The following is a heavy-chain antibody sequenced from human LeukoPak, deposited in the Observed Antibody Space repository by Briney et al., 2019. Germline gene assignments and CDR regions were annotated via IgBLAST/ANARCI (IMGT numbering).Heavy chain of an antibody. CDR1: GYTFTSYY. J-gene: IGHJ4*02. CDR3: ARDSAYCGGDCYSTFDY. Sequence: ASVKVSCKASGYTFTSYYMHWVRQAPGQGLEWMGIINPSGGSTSYAQKFQGRVTMTRDTSTSTVYMELSSLRSEDTAVYYCARDSAYCGGDCYSTFDYWGQGTPVTVSS. D-gene: IGHD2-21*02. CDR2: INPSGGST. V-gene: IGHV1-46*01.